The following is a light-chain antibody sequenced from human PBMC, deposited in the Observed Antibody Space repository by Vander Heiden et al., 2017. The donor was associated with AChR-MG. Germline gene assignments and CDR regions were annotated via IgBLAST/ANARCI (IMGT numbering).Light chain of an antibody. CDR3: QQYDDLPLT. CDR2: DAS. Sequence: DIQMTQSPSSLSASVGDTVTITCQASQDITNFLSWYQLKPGKAPKLMIYDASDLETGVPSRFSGSGSGTHFTFTITNLQPEDFATYYCQQYDDLPLTFGGGTKVGIK. V-gene: IGKV1-33*01. J-gene: IGKJ4*01. CDR1: QDITNF.